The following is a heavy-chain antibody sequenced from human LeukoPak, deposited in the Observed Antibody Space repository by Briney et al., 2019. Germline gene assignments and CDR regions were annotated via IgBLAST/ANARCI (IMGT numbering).Heavy chain of an antibody. CDR2: IKTDGTTT. J-gene: IGHJ4*02. V-gene: IGHV3-74*01. CDR1: GFTFSSYW. Sequence: QPGGSLRLSCAASGFTFSSYWMHWVRQAPGEGLVWVSRIKTDGTTTNYADSVKGRFTVSRDNAKNTLYLQMNSLRAEDTAVYYCARGPYTSSVYRLDYWGQGTLVTVSS. CDR3: ARGPYTSSVYRLDY. D-gene: IGHD2-2*02.